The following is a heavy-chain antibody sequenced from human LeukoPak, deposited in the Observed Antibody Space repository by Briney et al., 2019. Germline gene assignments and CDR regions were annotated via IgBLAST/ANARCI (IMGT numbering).Heavy chain of an antibody. J-gene: IGHJ4*02. V-gene: IGHV1-2*02. D-gene: IGHD6-19*01. CDR1: GYTFSGYY. Sequence: ASVKVSCKASGYTFSGYYMHWVRRAPGQGLEWMGWINPHSGGTNYAQKFQGRVTMTRDTSIVTAYMELSGLRSDDTAVYYCASQTGYSSGWYVGYWGQGTLVTVSS. CDR2: INPHSGGT. CDR3: ASQTGYSSGWYVGY.